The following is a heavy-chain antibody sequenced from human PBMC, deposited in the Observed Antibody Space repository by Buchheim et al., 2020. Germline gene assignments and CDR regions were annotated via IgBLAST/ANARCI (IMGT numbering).Heavy chain of an antibody. J-gene: IGHJ6*02. CDR1: GGSISSGGYY. D-gene: IGHD2-2*01. CDR2: IYYSGST. CDR3: ARAGYCSSTSCHPYYYYGMDV. Sequence: QVQLQESGPGLVKPSQTLPLTCTVSGGSISSGGYYWSWIRQHPGKGLEWIGYIYYSGSTYYNPSLKSRVTISVDTSKNHFSLKLSSVTAADTAVYYCARAGYCSSTSCHPYYYYGMDVWGQGTT. V-gene: IGHV4-31*03.